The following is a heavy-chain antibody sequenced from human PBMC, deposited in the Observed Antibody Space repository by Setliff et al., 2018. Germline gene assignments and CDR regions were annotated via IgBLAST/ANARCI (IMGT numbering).Heavy chain of an antibody. V-gene: IGHV4-59*11. Sequence: PSETLSLTCTDSGGSISSHYWSWIRQPPGKGLEWIGSIYYSGSTNYNPSLKSRVTISVDTSKNQFSLKLSSVTAADTAVYYCASGGFGVYYFDYWGQGTLVTVSS. CDR1: GGSISSHY. D-gene: IGHD2-8*01. CDR2: IYYSGST. CDR3: ASGGFGVYYFDY. J-gene: IGHJ4*02.